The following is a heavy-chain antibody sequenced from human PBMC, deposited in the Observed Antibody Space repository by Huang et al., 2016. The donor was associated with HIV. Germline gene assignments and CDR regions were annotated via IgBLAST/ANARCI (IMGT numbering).Heavy chain of an antibody. CDR1: GYTFTSYY. Sequence: QVQLVQSGAEVKKPGASVKVSCRTSGYTFTSYYMHWVRQAPGQGLEWMGIINPSARRTNYAQKFQGRVTMTWDMSTSTVYMELSSLRSEDTAVYYCSREQEPLSGHAFDIWGQGTVVTVSS. V-gene: IGHV1-46*03. J-gene: IGHJ3*02. CDR3: SREQEPLSGHAFDI. D-gene: IGHD1-1*01. CDR2: INPSARRT.